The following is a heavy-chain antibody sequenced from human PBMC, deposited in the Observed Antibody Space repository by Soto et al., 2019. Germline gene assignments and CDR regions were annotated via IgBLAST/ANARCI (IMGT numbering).Heavy chain of an antibody. Sequence: GGSLRLSYAASGFTFDDYAMHWVRQAPGKGLEWVSLISWDGGSTYYADSVKGRFTISRDNSKNSLYLQMNSLRAEDTALYYCAKDLILGSKGNDAFDIWGQGTMVTVSS. CDR1: GFTFDDYA. J-gene: IGHJ3*02. D-gene: IGHD1-26*01. V-gene: IGHV3-43D*03. CDR2: ISWDGGST. CDR3: AKDLILGSKGNDAFDI.